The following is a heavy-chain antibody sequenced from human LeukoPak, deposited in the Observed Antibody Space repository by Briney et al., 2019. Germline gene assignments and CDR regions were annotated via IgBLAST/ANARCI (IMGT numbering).Heavy chain of an antibody. Sequence: PGGSLRLSCAASGFTFSSYSVNWVRQAPGKGLEWVSSISSSSSYIYYADSVKGRFTISRDNAKNSLYLQMNSLRAEDTAVYYCARAVVTALDYWGQGTLVTVSS. CDR3: ARAVVTALDY. J-gene: IGHJ4*02. V-gene: IGHV3-21*01. CDR1: GFTFSSYS. D-gene: IGHD2-21*02. CDR2: ISSSSSYI.